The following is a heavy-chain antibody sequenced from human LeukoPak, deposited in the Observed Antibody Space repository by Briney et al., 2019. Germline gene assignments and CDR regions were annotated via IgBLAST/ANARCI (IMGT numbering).Heavy chain of an antibody. Sequence: SETLSLTCTVSGGSINSYYWSWIRQPPGKGLEWIGYIYYSGSTEYNPSLKSRVTISVDTSKNQFSLKMISVTAADTAVYYCARARDGHINNWFDPWGQGTLVTVSS. CDR3: ARARDGHINNWFDP. J-gene: IGHJ5*02. V-gene: IGHV4-59*01. CDR2: IYYSGST. D-gene: IGHD5-24*01. CDR1: GGSINSYY.